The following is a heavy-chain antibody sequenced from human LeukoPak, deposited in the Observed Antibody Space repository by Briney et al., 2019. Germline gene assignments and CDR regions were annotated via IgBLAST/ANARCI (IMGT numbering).Heavy chain of an antibody. V-gene: IGHV1-69*13. Sequence: SVKVSCKASGGTFSSYAISWVRQAPGQGLEWMGGIIPIFGTANYAQKFQGRVTITADESTSTAYMELSSLRSEDTAVYYCARGGSGYDRFDYWGQGTLVTVSS. CDR3: ARGGSGYDRFDY. J-gene: IGHJ4*02. D-gene: IGHD3-3*01. CDR1: GGTFSSYA. CDR2: IIPIFGTA.